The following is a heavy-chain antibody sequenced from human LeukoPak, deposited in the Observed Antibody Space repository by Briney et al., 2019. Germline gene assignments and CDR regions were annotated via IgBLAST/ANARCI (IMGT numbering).Heavy chain of an antibody. CDR1: GYTFKDYY. CDR3: ARNGRDGGTSKVMTPDY. Sequence: ASVKVSCKASGYTFKDYYMHWMRQAPGQGLEWMGRINPNTGGTNYARKFRGRVAMTRDTSLSTAYMELSRPTSDDTAVYYCARNGRDGGTSKVMTPDYWGQGTLVTVSS. J-gene: IGHJ4*02. CDR2: INPNTGGT. D-gene: IGHD2-21*01. V-gene: IGHV1-2*06.